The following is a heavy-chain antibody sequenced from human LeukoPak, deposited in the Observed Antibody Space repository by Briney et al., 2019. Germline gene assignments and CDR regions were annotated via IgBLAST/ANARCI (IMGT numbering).Heavy chain of an antibody. V-gene: IGHV4-59*08. CDR3: ARQPPYYSTIAFDI. CDR1: GGSISSYY. J-gene: IGHJ3*02. D-gene: IGHD3-10*01. Sequence: SETLSLTCTVSGGSISSYYWSWIRQPPGKGLEWIGYIYYSGSTNYNPSLKSRVTISVDTSKNQFSLKLSSVTAADTAVYYCARQPPYYSTIAFDIWAKGQWSPSPQ. CDR2: IYYSGST.